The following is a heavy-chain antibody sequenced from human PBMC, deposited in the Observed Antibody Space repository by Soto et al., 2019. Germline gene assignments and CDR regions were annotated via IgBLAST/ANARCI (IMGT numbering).Heavy chain of an antibody. V-gene: IGHV4-34*01. CDR1: GGSFSGYY. Sequence: QVQLQQWGAGLLKPSETLSLTCAVYGGSFSGYYWSWIRQPPGKGLEWIGEINHSGSTNYNPSLKSRVTISVDTSKHQVSLKLSSVTAADTAVYYCAREGGGIQLWTYYSLDYWGQGTLVTVSS. CDR3: AREGGGIQLWTYYSLDY. CDR2: INHSGST. D-gene: IGHD5-18*01. J-gene: IGHJ4*02.